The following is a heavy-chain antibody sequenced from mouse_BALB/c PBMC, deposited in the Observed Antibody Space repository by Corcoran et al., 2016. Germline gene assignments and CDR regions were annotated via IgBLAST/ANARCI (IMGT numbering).Heavy chain of an antibody. J-gene: IGHJ2*01. V-gene: IGHV9-1*02. CDR1: GYTFTNYG. D-gene: IGHD2-14*01. CDR3: ALDRYGYFDY. CDR2: INTYTGEP. Sequence: QIQLVQSGPELKKPGETVKISCKASGYTFTNYGMNWVKKAPGKGVKWRGWINTYTGEPTYADDFKGRFAFSLETSASTAYLQINNLKNEDMATYFCALDRYGYFDYWGQGTTLTVSS.